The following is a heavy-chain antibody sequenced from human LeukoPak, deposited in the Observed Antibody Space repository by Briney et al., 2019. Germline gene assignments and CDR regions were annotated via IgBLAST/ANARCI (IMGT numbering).Heavy chain of an antibody. Sequence: ASVKVSCKASGYTFTSYGISWVRHAPGQGLERMGWISAYNGNTNYAKKRQGRVTMTTDTSTSTAYMELRSLRSDDTAVYYCARDGHTVVGATISPWVPRFDYWGQGTLVTVSS. CDR1: GYTFTSYG. CDR2: ISAYNGNT. D-gene: IGHD1-26*01. V-gene: IGHV1-18*01. CDR3: ARDGHTVVGATISPWVPRFDY. J-gene: IGHJ4*02.